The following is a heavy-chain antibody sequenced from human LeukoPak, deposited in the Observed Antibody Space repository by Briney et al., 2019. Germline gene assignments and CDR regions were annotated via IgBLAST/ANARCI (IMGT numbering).Heavy chain of an antibody. CDR1: GYTFTGYY. CDR3: ATEVSVVSKYFDY. CDR2: FDPEDGET. J-gene: IGHJ4*02. D-gene: IGHD5/OR15-5a*01. Sequence: ASVKVSCKASGYTFTGYYMHWVRQAPGKGLEWMGGFDPEDGETIYAQKFQGRVTMTEDTSTDTAYMELSSLRSEDTAVYYCATEVSVVSKYFDYWGQGTLVTVSS. V-gene: IGHV1-24*01.